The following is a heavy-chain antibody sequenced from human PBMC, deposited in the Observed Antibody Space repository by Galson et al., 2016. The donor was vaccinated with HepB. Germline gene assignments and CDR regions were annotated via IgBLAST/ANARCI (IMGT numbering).Heavy chain of an antibody. D-gene: IGHD6-19*01. J-gene: IGHJ5*02. CDR1: GFTFSNYA. Sequence: SLRLSCAASGFTFSNYAIHWIRQAPGKGLEWVAGISYDGTNKVYADSVKGRFTISRDNSKNTLSLQMNSLRVEDTAIFYCARGEDISGWWGWFDPWGQGTLVTVSS. V-gene: IGHV3-30-3*01. CDR2: ISYDGTNK. CDR3: ARGEDISGWWGWFDP.